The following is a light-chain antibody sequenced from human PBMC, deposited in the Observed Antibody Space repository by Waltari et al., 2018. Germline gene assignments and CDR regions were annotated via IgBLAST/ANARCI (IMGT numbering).Light chain of an antibody. CDR2: AAS. CDR3: QHYAGLPRT. CDR1: QHINTY. Sequence: DIQMTQSPSSVFASVGDTVTITCRASQHINTYLAWFQQKPGKAPKSLIYAASTLQSGVPSKFSGSGSGRDFTLTITSLQPEDFATYFCQHYAGLPRTFGQGTKVEFK. V-gene: IGKV1-16*02. J-gene: IGKJ1*01.